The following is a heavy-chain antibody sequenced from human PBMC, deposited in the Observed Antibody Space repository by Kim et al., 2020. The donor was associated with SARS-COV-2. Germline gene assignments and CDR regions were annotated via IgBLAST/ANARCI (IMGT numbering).Heavy chain of an antibody. Sequence: SETLSLTCTVSGGSISSSSYYWGWIRQPPGKGLEWIGSIYYSGSTYYNPSLKSRVTISVDTSKNQFSLKLSSVTAADTAVYYCARDAFDWSSQYFQHWGQGTLVTVSS. CDR3: ARDAFDWSSQYFQH. D-gene: IGHD3-9*01. V-gene: IGHV4-39*07. CDR1: GGSISSSSYY. CDR2: IYYSGST. J-gene: IGHJ1*01.